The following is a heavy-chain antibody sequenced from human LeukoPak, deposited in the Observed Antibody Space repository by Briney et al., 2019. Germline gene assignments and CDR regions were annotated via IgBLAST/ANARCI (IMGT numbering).Heavy chain of an antibody. J-gene: IGHJ4*02. V-gene: IGHV4-39*02. CDR3: ARDLISGIAAAGLDY. Sequence: SETLSLTCTVSSGSISSSSYYWGWIRQPPGKGLEWIGSIHYSGSTYYNPSLKSRVTISVDTSKNQFSLKLSSVTAADTAVYYCARDLISGIAAAGLDYWGQGTLVTVSS. CDR2: IHYSGST. CDR1: SGSISSSSYY. D-gene: IGHD6-13*01.